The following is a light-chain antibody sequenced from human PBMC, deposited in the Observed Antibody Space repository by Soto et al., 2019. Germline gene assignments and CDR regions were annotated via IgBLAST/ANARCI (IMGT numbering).Light chain of an antibody. CDR1: QSVSRK. CDR2: GAS. CDR3: QQYNSYLLT. J-gene: IGKJ4*01. V-gene: IGKV3-15*01. Sequence: GMTLSVAALSVKKGERATLSCRASQSVSRKLAWYQQTRGQAPRLLIYGASTRATGVPARFSGSGSGTEFTLTISSLQPDDFATYYCQQYNSYLLTFCGGTNVDIK.